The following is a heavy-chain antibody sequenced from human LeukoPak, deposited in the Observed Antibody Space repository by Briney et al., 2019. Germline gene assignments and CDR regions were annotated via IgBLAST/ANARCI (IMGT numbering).Heavy chain of an antibody. CDR1: GFTFSSYG. CDR3: AREAGYSYGYVSYFDY. V-gene: IGHV3-33*01. J-gene: IGHJ4*02. D-gene: IGHD5-18*01. Sequence: GRPVRLSCAASGFTFSSYGMHWVRPPPGKGLEWVAVIWYDGSNKYYADSVKGRFTISRDNSKNTLYLQMNSLRAEDTAVYYCAREAGYSYGYVSYFDYWGQGTLVTVSS. CDR2: IWYDGSNK.